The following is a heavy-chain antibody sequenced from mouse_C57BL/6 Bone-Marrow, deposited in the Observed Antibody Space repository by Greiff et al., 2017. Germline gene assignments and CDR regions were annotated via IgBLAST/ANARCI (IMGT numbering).Heavy chain of an antibody. J-gene: IGHJ3*01. CDR3: AREGPNYYGSSPWFAY. Sequence: QVQLQQSGAELVRPGSSVKLSCKASGYTFTSYWMDWVKQRPGQGLEWIGNIYPSDSETHYNQKFKDKATLTVDKSSSTAYMQLSSLTSEDSAVYYCAREGPNYYGSSPWFAYWGQGTLVTVSA. CDR1: GYTFTSYW. D-gene: IGHD1-1*01. CDR2: IYPSDSET. V-gene: IGHV1-61*01.